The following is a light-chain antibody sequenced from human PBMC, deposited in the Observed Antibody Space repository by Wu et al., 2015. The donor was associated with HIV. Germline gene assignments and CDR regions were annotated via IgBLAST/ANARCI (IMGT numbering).Light chain of an antibody. Sequence: DIQLTQSPSSLSASVGDRVTITCRASQNIHRYLNWYQQKPGKAPRLLMFATSTLQSGVPSRFSGSGSGTDFTLTISSLQPEDFATYYCQQTYTTPRFTFGPGTKVDVK. CDR1: QNIHRY. V-gene: IGKV1-39*01. J-gene: IGKJ3*01. CDR3: QQTYTTPRFT. CDR2: ATS.